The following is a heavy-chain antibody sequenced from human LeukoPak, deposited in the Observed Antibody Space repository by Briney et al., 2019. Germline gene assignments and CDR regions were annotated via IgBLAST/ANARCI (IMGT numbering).Heavy chain of an antibody. J-gene: IGHJ4*02. CDR2: ISGDGSRT. D-gene: IGHD5-12*01. V-gene: IGHV3-74*01. Sequence: GGSLRLSCVASGFALSTYWMDWVRQAPGKGPVWIPHISGDGSRTSYADSVKGRFTHFRDNAKNTLYLQMNSRRAEDTAVYYCGRNRGYDALDYWGQGTLVTVSS. CDR1: GFALSTYW. CDR3: GRNRGYDALDY.